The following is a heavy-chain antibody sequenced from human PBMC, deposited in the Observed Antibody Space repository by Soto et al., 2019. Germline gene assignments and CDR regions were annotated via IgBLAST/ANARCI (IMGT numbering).Heavy chain of an antibody. CDR3: AKLLGYCGSTSCSSSDY. CDR1: GYSFTSYW. CDR2: IDPSDSYT. V-gene: IGHV5-10-1*01. Sequence: GESLKISCKGSGYSFTSYWISWVRQMPGKGLEWMGRIDPSDSYTNYSPSFQGHVTISADKSISTAFLQWSSLKASDTAMYYCAKLLGYCGSTSCSSSDYWGQGTLVTVSS. D-gene: IGHD2-2*01. J-gene: IGHJ4*02.